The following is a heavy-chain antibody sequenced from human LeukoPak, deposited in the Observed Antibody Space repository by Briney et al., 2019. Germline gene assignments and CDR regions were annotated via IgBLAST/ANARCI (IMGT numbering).Heavy chain of an antibody. V-gene: IGHV3-23*01. CDR3: AKGEIVDTALDY. CDR2: ISGSGGNT. D-gene: IGHD5-18*01. CDR1: GFTFSSYA. J-gene: IGHJ4*02. Sequence: GGSLRLSCAASGFTFSSYAMSWVRQAPGKGLEWVSAISGSGGNTYYADSVKGRFTISRDNSKNTLYLQMNSLRAEDTAIYYCAKGEIVDTALDYWGQGALVTVSS.